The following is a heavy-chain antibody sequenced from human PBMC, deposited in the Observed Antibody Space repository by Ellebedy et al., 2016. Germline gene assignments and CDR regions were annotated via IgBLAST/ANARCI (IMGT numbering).Heavy chain of an antibody. V-gene: IGHV4-39*01. CDR3: AALFGSYYFDS. Sequence: GSLRLSCTVSGGSISSNNYYWGWIRQPPGKGLEWIESIYYSGSTYYNPSLKSRVTISVDTSKNQFSLKLSSVTAADTAVYYCAALFGSYYFDSWGQGTLVTVSS. J-gene: IGHJ4*02. D-gene: IGHD1-14*01. CDR2: IYYSGST. CDR1: GGSISSNNYY.